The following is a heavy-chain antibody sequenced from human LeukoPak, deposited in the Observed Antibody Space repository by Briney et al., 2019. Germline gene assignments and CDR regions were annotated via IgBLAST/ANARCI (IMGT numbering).Heavy chain of an antibody. V-gene: IGHV3-23*01. Sequence: PGASLRLSCAASGFTFSSYAMSWVRQAPGKGLEWVSAISGSGGSTYYADSVKGRFTISRDNSKNTLYLQMNSLRAEDTAVYYCAKQSRENSNYDYWGQGTLVTVSS. D-gene: IGHD4-11*01. CDR3: AKQSRENSNYDY. CDR2: ISGSGGST. J-gene: IGHJ4*02. CDR1: GFTFSSYA.